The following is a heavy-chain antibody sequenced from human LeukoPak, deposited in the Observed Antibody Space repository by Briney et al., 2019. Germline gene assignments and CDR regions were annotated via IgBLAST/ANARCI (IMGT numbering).Heavy chain of an antibody. Sequence: PSETLSLTCSVSSGSISSYYWSWIRQPPGKGLEWIGHIHYSGSTNYSPSLKSRVTMSVDTSKSQFSLKLSSVTAADTAVYYCARHGKSAGALFFDSWGQGTLVTVSS. D-gene: IGHD6-13*01. J-gene: IGHJ4*02. CDR2: IHYSGST. CDR1: SGSISSYY. CDR3: ARHGKSAGALFFDS. V-gene: IGHV4-59*08.